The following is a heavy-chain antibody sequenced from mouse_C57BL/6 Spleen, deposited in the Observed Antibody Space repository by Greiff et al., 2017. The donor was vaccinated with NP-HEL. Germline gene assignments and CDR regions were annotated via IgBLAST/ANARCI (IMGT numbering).Heavy chain of an antibody. Sequence: QVQLQQSGAELVRPGASVTLSCKASGYTFTDYEMHWVKQTPVHGLEWIGAIDPETGGTAYNQKFKGKAKLPADKSSSTAYMELRSLTSADSAVSDSTAGASLYWYFDVWGTGTTVTVSS. CDR1: GYTFTDYE. J-gene: IGHJ1*03. CDR3: TAGASLYWYFDV. D-gene: IGHD3-1*01. CDR2: IDPETGGT. V-gene: IGHV1-15*01.